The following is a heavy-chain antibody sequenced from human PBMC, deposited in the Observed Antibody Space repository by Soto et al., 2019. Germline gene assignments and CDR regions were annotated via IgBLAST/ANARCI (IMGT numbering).Heavy chain of an antibody. CDR1: GYSFTSYW. CDR3: ARPRSSSRNYYGMDV. D-gene: IGHD6-13*01. CDR2: IYPGDSDT. V-gene: IGHV5-51*01. Sequence: HGKSLKISCKGSGYSFTSYWIGWVRQMPGKGLEWMGIIYPGDSDTRYSPSFQGQVTISADKSISTAYVQCNSLKASDTAMYYCARPRSSSRNYYGMDVWGQGTTVTVSS. J-gene: IGHJ6*02.